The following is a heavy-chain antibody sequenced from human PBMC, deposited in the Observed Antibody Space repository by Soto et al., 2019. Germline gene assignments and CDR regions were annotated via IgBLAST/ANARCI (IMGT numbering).Heavy chain of an antibody. CDR3: ARRILRYFEWVN. CDR1: VCSIIISSYY. Sequence: SSTXSLTCTVSVCSIIISSYYLCWIRQPPGKVLEWIGSIYYSGRTYYNPSLKSRVTISVDTSKNQFSLKLSSVTAADTAVYYCARRILRYFEWVNWGQRTLV. D-gene: IGHD3-9*01. V-gene: IGHV4-39*01. CDR2: IYYSGRT. J-gene: IGHJ4*02.